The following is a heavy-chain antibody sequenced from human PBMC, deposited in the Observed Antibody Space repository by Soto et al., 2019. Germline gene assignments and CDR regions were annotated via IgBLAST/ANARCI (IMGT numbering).Heavy chain of an antibody. J-gene: IGHJ6*03. CDR1: GGSISSYY. V-gene: IGHV4-59*08. Sequence: SETLSLTCTVSGGSISSYYWSWIRQPPGKGLEWIGYIYYSGSTNYNPSLKSRVTISVDTSKNQFSLKLSSVTAADTAVYYCARQPKGASGSYYIFPTPSYMDVWGKGTTVTVSS. D-gene: IGHD3-10*01. CDR2: IYYSGST. CDR3: ARQPKGASGSYYIFPTPSYMDV.